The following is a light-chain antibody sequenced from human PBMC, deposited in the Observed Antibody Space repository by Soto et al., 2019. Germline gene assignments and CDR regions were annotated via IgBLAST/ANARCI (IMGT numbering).Light chain of an antibody. CDR1: SSNIGAPYD. J-gene: IGLJ3*02. CDR2: GSR. Sequence: QSVLTQPPSVSGAPGQRVTISCTGSSSNIGAPYDVHWYQQLPGTATKLLIYGSRNRPSGVPDRFSGSKSGTSASLAITGLQAEDEADYYCQSYDSSLSGSVFGGGTKLTVL. CDR3: QSYDSSLSGSV. V-gene: IGLV1-40*01.